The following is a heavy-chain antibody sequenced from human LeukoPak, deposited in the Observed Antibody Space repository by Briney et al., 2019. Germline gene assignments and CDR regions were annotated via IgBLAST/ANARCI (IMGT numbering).Heavy chain of an antibody. CDR1: GFTFSNYA. CDR3: AKPRDFYYYMDV. CDR2: ISAIGGST. V-gene: IGHV3-23*01. J-gene: IGHJ6*03. Sequence: PGGSLRLSCAASGFTFSNYAMTWVRQTPGKGLEWVSTISAIGGSTYYADSVKGRFTISRDNSKSTLYLQMNSLGAEDTAVYYCAKPRDFYYYMDVWGKGTTVIVSS.